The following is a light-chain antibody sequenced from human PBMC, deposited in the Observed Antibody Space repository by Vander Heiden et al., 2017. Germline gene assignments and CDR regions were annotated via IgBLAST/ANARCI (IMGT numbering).Light chain of an antibody. CDR3: TSYAGSIFYV. J-gene: IGLJ1*01. V-gene: IGLV2-8*01. CDR2: EVT. Sequence: QSALTQPPSASGSPGQSVTISCTATSSDLSGSNYVSWYQQHPGKAPKLLIYEVTKRPSGVPDRFSGSKSGNTASLTVSGLQAEDEADYYCTSYAGSIFYVFGTGTKVTVL. CDR1: SSDLSGSNY.